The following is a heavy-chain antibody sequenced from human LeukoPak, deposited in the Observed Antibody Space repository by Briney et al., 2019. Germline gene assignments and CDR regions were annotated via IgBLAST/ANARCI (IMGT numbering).Heavy chain of an antibody. D-gene: IGHD6-13*01. CDR1: GFTFSSYS. J-gene: IGHJ4*02. V-gene: IGHV3-7*01. Sequence: GGSLRLSCVASGFTFSSYSMNWVRQAPGKRLEWVANIKEDGSEKYYIDSVKGRFTISRDNAKMSLDLQMNSLRAEDTALYYCATTGHSCSWYYFVYWGRGTLVTVSS. CDR2: IKEDGSEK. CDR3: ATTGHSCSWYYFVY.